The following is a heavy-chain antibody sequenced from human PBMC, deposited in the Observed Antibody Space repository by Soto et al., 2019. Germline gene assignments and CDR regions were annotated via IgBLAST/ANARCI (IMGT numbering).Heavy chain of an antibody. CDR2: TYYRSKWYN. CDR3: ARDRGSSPEVDYYYYYGMDV. D-gene: IGHD6-6*01. J-gene: IGHJ6*02. V-gene: IGHV6-1*01. CDR1: GDSVSSNSAA. Sequence: SQTLSLTCAISGDSVSSNSAAWNWIRQSPSRGLEWLGRTYYRSKWYNDYAVSVKSRITINPDTSKNQFSLQLNSVTPEDTAVYYCARDRGSSPEVDYYYYYGMDVWGQGTTVTVSS.